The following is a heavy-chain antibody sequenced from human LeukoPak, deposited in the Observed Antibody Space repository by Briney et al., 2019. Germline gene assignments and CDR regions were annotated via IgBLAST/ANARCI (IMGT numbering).Heavy chain of an antibody. Sequence: GESLKISCKGSGYSFTSYWIAWVRQMPGKGLEWMGIIYPDDSDTRYSPSFEGQVTISADKSSSITYLQWTSLKASDTAMYYCARHGQSSGWYWFDPWGQGTLVTVSS. D-gene: IGHD6-19*01. J-gene: IGHJ5*02. CDR2: IYPDDSDT. CDR3: ARHGQSSGWYWFDP. V-gene: IGHV5-51*01. CDR1: GYSFTSYW.